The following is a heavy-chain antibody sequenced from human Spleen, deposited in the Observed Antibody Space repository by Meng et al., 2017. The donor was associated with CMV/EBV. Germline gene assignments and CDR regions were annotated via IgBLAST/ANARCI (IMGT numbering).Heavy chain of an antibody. J-gene: IGHJ5*02. CDR2: LYPGDSDT. Sequence: SRYSFPSYWIGWVRQMPGDGLEWMGILYPGDSDTRYSPSFQGRVTISADKSISTAYLQWSSLKASDAAMYYCARTPIAAAGSRWFDPWGQGTLVTVSS. CDR1: RYSFPSYW. V-gene: IGHV5-51*01. D-gene: IGHD6-13*01. CDR3: ARTPIAAAGSRWFDP.